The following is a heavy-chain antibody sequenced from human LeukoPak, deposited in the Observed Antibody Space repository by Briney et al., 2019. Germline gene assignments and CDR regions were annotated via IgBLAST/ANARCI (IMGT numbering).Heavy chain of an antibody. J-gene: IGHJ6*03. CDR2: IYYSGST. Sequence: PSETLSLTCTVSGGSISSHYWSWIRQPPGKGLEWIGYIYYSGSTNYNPSLKSRVTISVDTSKNQFSLKLSSVTAADTAVYYCARERIVVVPAAKGYYYYTDVWGKGTTVTVSS. V-gene: IGHV4-59*11. CDR1: GGSISSHY. D-gene: IGHD2-2*01. CDR3: ARERIVVVPAAKGYYYYTDV.